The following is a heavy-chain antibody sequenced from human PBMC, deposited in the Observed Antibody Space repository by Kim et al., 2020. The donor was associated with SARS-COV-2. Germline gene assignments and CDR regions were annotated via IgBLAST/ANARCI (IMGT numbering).Heavy chain of an antibody. D-gene: IGHD2-2*03. V-gene: IGHV3-15*01. CDR3: TTDHGYCSSTSCYRGLVY. Sequence: KGRFTISRDDSKNTLYLQMNSLKTEDTAVYYCTTDHGYCSSTSCYRGLVYWGQGTLVTVSS. J-gene: IGHJ4*02.